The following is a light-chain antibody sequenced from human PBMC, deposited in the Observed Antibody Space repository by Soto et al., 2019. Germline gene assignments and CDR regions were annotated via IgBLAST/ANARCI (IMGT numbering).Light chain of an antibody. J-gene: IGLJ2*01. CDR3: QSYDSSLRVV. CDR2: GNS. CDR1: SSNIGAGYD. Sequence: QSVLTQPPSVSGAPGQRVTISCTGSSSNIGAGYDVHWYQQLPGTAPKLLIYGNSNRPSGVPDRFSGSKSGTSASLAITGPQAEYEADYYCQSYDSSLRVVFGGGTKLTVL. V-gene: IGLV1-40*01.